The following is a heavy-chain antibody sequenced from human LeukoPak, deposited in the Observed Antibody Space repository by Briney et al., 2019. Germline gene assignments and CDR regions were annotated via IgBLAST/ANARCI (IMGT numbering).Heavy chain of an antibody. J-gene: IGHJ3*02. D-gene: IGHD1-7*01. CDR1: GYTFTGYY. V-gene: IGHV1-2*02. CDR2: INPNSGGT. CDR3: ARDSWNYGTGAFDI. Sequence: GASVKVSCKASGYTFTGYYMHWVRQAPRQGLEWMGWINPNSGGTNYAQKFQVRVTMTRDTSISTAYMELSSLRSDDTAIYYCARDSWNYGTGAFDIWGRGTMVTVSS.